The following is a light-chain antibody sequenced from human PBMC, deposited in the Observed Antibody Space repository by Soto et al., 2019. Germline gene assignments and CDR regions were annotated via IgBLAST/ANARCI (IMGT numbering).Light chain of an antibody. CDR1: QGISNE. J-gene: IGKJ1*01. V-gene: IGKV1-6*01. CDR3: LQDYTYPWT. CDR2: GAS. Sequence: QMTQSPSTLSASVGDRVTMTCRASQGISNELGWYQQRPGKAPKVLIYGASNLQSGVPSRFSGSASGTDFTLTISSLQPEDFATYYCLQDYTYPWTFGQGTKVDIK.